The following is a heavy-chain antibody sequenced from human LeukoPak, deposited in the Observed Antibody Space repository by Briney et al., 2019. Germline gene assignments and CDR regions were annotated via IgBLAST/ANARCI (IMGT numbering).Heavy chain of an antibody. CDR3: ARETGYCSSTSCYNYGMDV. V-gene: IGHV4-34*01. D-gene: IGHD2-2*02. CDR2: INHSGST. J-gene: IGHJ6*02. Sequence: SETLSLTCAVYGGSFSGYYWSWIRQPPGKGLEWIGEINHSGSTNYNPSLKSRVTISVDTSKNQFSLKLSSVTAADTAAYYCARETGYCSSTSCYNYGMDVWGQGTTVTVSS. CDR1: GGSFSGYY.